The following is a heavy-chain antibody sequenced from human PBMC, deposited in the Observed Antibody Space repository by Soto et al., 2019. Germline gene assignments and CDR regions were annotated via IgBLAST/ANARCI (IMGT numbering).Heavy chain of an antibody. CDR2: IIPIFGTA. D-gene: IGHD6-13*01. CDR3: ARVFGSIAAAGTGLSGMDV. J-gene: IGHJ6*02. CDR1: GGTFSSYA. Sequence: ASVKVSCKASGGTFSSYAISWVRQAPGQGLEWMGGIIPIFGTANYAQKFQGRVTITADESTSTAYMELSSLRSEDTAVYYCARVFGSIAAAGTGLSGMDVWGQGTTVTVSS. V-gene: IGHV1-69*13.